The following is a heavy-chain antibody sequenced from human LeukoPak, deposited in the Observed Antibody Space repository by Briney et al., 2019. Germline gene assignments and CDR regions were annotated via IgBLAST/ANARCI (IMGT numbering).Heavy chain of an antibody. Sequence: SVKVSCKASGGTFSSYAISWVRQAPGQGLEWMGRIIPIFGTANYAQKFQGRVTITTDESTSTAYMELSSPRSEDTAVYYCAREREEYYYGSGSYYKDLGYFDYWGQGTLVTVSS. CDR2: IIPIFGTA. CDR3: AREREEYYYGSGSYYKDLGYFDY. CDR1: GGTFSSYA. V-gene: IGHV1-69*05. J-gene: IGHJ4*02. D-gene: IGHD3-10*01.